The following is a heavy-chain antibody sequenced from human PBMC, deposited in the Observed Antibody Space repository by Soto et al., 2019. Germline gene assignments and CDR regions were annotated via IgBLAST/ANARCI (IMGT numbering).Heavy chain of an antibody. D-gene: IGHD3-3*01. CDR1: RGSIRSGSYY. J-gene: IGHJ4*02. CDR3: ASRPIFGFPYGPFDY. CDR2: ISYTGTT. Sequence: QVQLQESGPGLVKPSETLSLTCSVSRGSIRSGSYYWAWVRQTPGTGLEWIATISYTGTTYYNPSLKSRVAISVDLSKNQFSLRLNSVTAADTAVYYSASRPIFGFPYGPFDYWGQGALVTVSS. V-gene: IGHV4-39*01.